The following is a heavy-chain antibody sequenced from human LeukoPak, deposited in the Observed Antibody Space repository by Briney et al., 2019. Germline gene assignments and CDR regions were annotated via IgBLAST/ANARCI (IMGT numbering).Heavy chain of an antibody. CDR3: AREREYYDSSGYYSVDAFDI. V-gene: IGHV4-59*01. CDR1: GGSISSYY. Sequence: SETLSLTCTVSGGSISSYYWIWIRQPPGKELEWIGYIYYSGSTNYNPSLKSRVTISVDTSKNQFSLKLSSVTAADTAVYYCAREREYYDSSGYYSVDAFDIWGQGTMVTVSS. D-gene: IGHD3-22*01. J-gene: IGHJ3*02. CDR2: IYYSGST.